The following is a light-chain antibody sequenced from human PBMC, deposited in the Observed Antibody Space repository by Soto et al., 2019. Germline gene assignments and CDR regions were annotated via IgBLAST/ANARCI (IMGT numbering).Light chain of an antibody. V-gene: IGLV2-14*01. Sequence: QSALTQPASVSGSPGQSITISCTGTSSDVGGYNYVSWYQQHPGKAPKLMIYDVSNRPSGVSNRFSGSKSGNTASLTISGLQDEDEADYYCSSYTSSSTLYYVFGTGTQLTVL. J-gene: IGLJ1*01. CDR3: SSYTSSSTLYYV. CDR1: SSDVGGYNY. CDR2: DVS.